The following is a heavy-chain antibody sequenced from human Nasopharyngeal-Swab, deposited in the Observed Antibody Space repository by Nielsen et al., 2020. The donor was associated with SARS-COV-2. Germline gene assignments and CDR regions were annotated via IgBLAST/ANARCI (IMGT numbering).Heavy chain of an antibody. J-gene: IGHJ4*02. CDR2: VNAANGDT. Sequence: ASVKVSCKASGYTFTSYAMHWLRQAPGQRLEWLGWVNAANGDTKPSQNFQDRVTITRDTSAGIDYMDLRSLRSEDTALYYCARGAGPSDWIIDYWGQGTLVTVSS. D-gene: IGHD2-21*02. V-gene: IGHV1-3*01. CDR3: ARGAGPSDWIIDY. CDR1: GYTFTSYA.